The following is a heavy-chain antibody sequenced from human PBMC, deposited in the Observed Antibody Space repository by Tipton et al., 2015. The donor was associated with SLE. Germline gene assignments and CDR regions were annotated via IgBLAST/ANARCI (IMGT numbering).Heavy chain of an antibody. CDR3: ARGSSSGWHFSWFVP. V-gene: IGHV3-64*01. J-gene: IGHJ5*02. D-gene: IGHD6-19*01. CDR1: GFTFSSYA. Sequence: QLVQSGGGLVQPGGSLRLSCAASGFTFSSYAMHWVRQAPGKGLEYVSAISSNGGSTYYANSVKGRITISRDNSKNTLYLQMGSRRAEDMAVYYCARGSSSGWHFSWFVPWGQGTLVTVSS. CDR2: ISSNGGST.